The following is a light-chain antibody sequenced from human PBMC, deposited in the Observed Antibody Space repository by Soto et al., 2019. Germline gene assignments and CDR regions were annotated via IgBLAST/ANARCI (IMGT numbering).Light chain of an antibody. Sequence: DIVLTQSPATLSLSPGETATLSCRSSQRVHYLAWYQQKRGQAPRLLICDISTRASGVPTRFSGSGSGTEFTLTINNLEPEDFAVYYCQQRSSPTWTFGPGTKVDIK. J-gene: IGKJ1*01. CDR1: QRVHY. V-gene: IGKV3-11*01. CDR2: DIS. CDR3: QQRSSPTWT.